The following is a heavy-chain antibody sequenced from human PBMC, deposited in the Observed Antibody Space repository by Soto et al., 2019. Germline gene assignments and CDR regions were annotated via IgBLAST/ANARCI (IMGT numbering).Heavy chain of an antibody. Sequence: QVQLQESDPGLVKPSGTLSLTCGVFGGSISNSNWWTWVRQPPGKGLEWIGEIYHSGSTNYNSSLMSRVTISLDKVNNQFSLKLTSVTAADTAVYYCAHRPIVGAAIWGQGTLVTVSS. CDR1: GGSISNSNW. J-gene: IGHJ4*02. CDR3: AHRPIVGAAI. D-gene: IGHD1-26*01. V-gene: IGHV4-4*02. CDR2: IYHSGST.